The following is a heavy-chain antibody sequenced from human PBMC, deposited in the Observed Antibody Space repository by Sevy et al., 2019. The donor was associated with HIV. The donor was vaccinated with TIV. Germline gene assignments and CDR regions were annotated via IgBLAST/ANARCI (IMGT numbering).Heavy chain of an antibody. CDR3: AKGGGQWLADNWFDP. CDR1: GFTFDDYA. CDR2: ISWNSGSM. Sequence: GGSLRLSCAASGFTFDDYAMHWVRQAPGKGLEWVSGISWNSGSMDYADSVKGRFTISRDNAKNSLYLQMNSLRAEDTALYYCAKGGGQWLADNWFDPWSQGTLVTVSS. J-gene: IGHJ5*02. D-gene: IGHD6-19*01. V-gene: IGHV3-9*01.